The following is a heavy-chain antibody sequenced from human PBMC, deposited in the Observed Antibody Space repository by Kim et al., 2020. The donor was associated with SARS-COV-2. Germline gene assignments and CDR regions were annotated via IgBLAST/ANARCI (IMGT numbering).Heavy chain of an antibody. D-gene: IGHD6-13*01. V-gene: IGHV4-34*01. Sequence: NPSLKSRVTISVDTSKNQFSLKLSSVTAADTAVYYCARGRTFLGSSWFDYWGQGTLVTVSS. J-gene: IGHJ4*02. CDR3: ARGRTFLGSSWFDY.